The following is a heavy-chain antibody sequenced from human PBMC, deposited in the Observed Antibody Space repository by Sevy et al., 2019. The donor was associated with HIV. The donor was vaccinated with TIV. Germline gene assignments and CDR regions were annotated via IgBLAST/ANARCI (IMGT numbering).Heavy chain of an antibody. CDR2: ISAYNSNT. Sequence: ASVKVSCKASGYTFTSYGISWVRQAPGQGLEWMGWISAYNSNTNYAQKLQGRVTMTTDTSTSTAYMELRSLRSDDTAVYYCARGHKLRVYYYYGMDVWGQGTTVTVSS. CDR3: ARGHKLRVYYYYGMDV. CDR1: GYTFTSYG. D-gene: IGHD2-15*01. J-gene: IGHJ6*02. V-gene: IGHV1-18*01.